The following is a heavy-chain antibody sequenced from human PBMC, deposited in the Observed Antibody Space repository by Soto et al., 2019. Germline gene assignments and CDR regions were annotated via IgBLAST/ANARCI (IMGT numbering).Heavy chain of an antibody. V-gene: IGHV3-48*01. J-gene: IGHJ6*02. CDR1: GFTFSGYS. CDR2: ISSSSSSI. Sequence: EVQLVESGGGLVQPGGSLRLSCAASGFTFSGYSMNWVRQAPGRGLEWVSYISSSSSSINYADSVKGRFTISRDDAKNSLYLQMNSLRAEDTALYYCARDEGGLDVWGQGTTVTVSS. CDR3: ARDEGGLDV.